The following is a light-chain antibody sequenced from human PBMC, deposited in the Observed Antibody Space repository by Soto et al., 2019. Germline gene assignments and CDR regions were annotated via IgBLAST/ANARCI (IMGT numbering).Light chain of an antibody. J-gene: IGKJ4*01. CDR1: QSVSSSY. CDR3: QQYGSSP. CDR2: GAS. V-gene: IGKV3-20*01. Sequence: EIVLTQSPGTLSLSPGERATLSCRASQSVSSSYLAWYQQKPGQAPRLLIYGASSKATGIPDRFSGSGSGTDFTFTISRLEPEDFAVYYCQQYGSSPFGGGTKGDIK.